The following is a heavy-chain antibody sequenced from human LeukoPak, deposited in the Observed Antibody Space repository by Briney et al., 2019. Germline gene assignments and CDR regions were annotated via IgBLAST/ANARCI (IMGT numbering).Heavy chain of an antibody. CDR1: GFTVSSNY. D-gene: IGHD3-22*01. CDR3: ARGLGSGYYND. CDR2: IYTGGST. V-gene: IGHV3-66*01. J-gene: IGHJ4*02. Sequence: GGSLRLSCAASGFTVSSNYMTWVRQAPGKGLEWVSTIYTGGSTYYADSVKDRFTISRDNSKNTLYLQMNSLRAEDTAVYYCARGLGSGYYNDWGQGTLVTVSS.